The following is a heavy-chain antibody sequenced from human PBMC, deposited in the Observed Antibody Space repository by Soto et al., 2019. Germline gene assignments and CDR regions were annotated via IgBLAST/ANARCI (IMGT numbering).Heavy chain of an antibody. CDR3: AKAGTPSSWFLDS. Sequence: GGSLRLSCAASGFTFSSYAMSWVRQAPGKGLEWVSAISGSGGSTYYADSVKGRFTISRDTSKNTLYLQMNSLRAEDTAVYYCAKAGTPSSWFLDSWGQGTLVTVSS. D-gene: IGHD6-13*01. CDR1: GFTFSSYA. CDR2: ISGSGGST. V-gene: IGHV3-23*01. J-gene: IGHJ4*02.